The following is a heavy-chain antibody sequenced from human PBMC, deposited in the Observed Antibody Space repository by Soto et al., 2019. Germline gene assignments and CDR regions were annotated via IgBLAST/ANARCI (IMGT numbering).Heavy chain of an antibody. D-gene: IGHD3-3*01. Sequence: GASVKVSCKASGGTFSSYAISWVRQAPGQGLEWMGGIIPIFGTANYAQKFQGRVTITADESTSTAYMELSSLRSEDTAVYYCARSDYDFSNMDVWGQGTTVTVSS. J-gene: IGHJ6*02. CDR2: IIPIFGTA. V-gene: IGHV1-69*13. CDR1: GGTFSSYA. CDR3: ARSDYDFSNMDV.